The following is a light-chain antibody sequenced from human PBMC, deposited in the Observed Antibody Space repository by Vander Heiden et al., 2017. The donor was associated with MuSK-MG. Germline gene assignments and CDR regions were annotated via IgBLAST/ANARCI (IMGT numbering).Light chain of an antibody. CDR1: QSVSSN. J-gene: IGKJ1*01. CDR3: QQYNKWQG. CDR2: GAS. V-gene: IGKV3-15*01. Sequence: EIVMTQSPATLSVSPGERATLSCRASQSVSSNLAWYQQKPGQAPRLLNYGASTRATGIPARFSGSGSGAEFTLTISSLQSEDFAVYYCQQYNKWQGFGEGTKVEIK.